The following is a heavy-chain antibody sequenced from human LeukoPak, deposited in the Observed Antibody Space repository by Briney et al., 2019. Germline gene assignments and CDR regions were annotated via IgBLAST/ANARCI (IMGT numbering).Heavy chain of an antibody. J-gene: IGHJ6*02. Sequence: ASVKVSCKASGYTFTGYYMHWVRQAPGQGLEWMGRINPNSGGTNYAQKFQGRVTMTRDTSISTAYMELSRLRSDDTAVYYCASNLPKYYYDSSGSPYYYYGMDVWGQGTTVTVSS. CDR3: ASNLPKYYYDSSGSPYYYYGMDV. CDR1: GYTFTGYY. D-gene: IGHD3-22*01. CDR2: INPNSGGT. V-gene: IGHV1-2*06.